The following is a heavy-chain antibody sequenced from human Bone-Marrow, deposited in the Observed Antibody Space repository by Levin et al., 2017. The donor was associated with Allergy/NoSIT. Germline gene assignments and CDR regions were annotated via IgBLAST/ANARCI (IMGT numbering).Heavy chain of an antibody. V-gene: IGHV3-30*18. CDR3: AKDGMGGAYANLND. CDR2: ISYDGSNK. CDR1: GFTFSSYG. D-gene: IGHD3-16*01. J-gene: IGHJ4*02. Sequence: GESLKISCAASGFTFSSYGMHWVRQAPGKGLEWVAVISYDGSNKYYADSVKGRFTISRDNSKNTLYLQMNSLRAEDTAVYYCAKDGMGGAYANLNDWGQGTLVTVSS.